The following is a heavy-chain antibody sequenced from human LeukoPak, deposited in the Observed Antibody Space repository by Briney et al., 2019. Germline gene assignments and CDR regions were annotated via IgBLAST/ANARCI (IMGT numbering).Heavy chain of an antibody. CDR2: INGGNGYT. V-gene: IGHV1-3*01. CDR1: GYTSTNYA. Sequence: ASEKLSCKASGYTSTNYALHWVRQASGQWLECMGWINGGNGYTRHLQKFQDRVTITQDTSANTAYLELSGLRSEDTAVYYCARDWHTSGFDYWGLGTLLIVSS. CDR3: ARDWHTSGFDY. D-gene: IGHD3-10*01. J-gene: IGHJ4*02.